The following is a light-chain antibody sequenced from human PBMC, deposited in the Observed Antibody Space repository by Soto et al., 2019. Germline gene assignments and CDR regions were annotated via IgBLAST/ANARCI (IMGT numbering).Light chain of an antibody. Sequence: EIVLTQSPGPLSLSPGERATLSCRASQSVSSSYLAWYQQKPGQAPRLLIYGASSRATGIPDRFSGSGSGTDFTLMISGLEPEDFAVYYCQQYGSSPWTFGQGTKVEIK. CDR3: QQYGSSPWT. CDR2: GAS. V-gene: IGKV3-20*01. CDR1: QSVSSSY. J-gene: IGKJ1*01.